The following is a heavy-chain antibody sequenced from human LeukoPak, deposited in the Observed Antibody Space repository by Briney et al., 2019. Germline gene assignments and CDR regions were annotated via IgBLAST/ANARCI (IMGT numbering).Heavy chain of an antibody. V-gene: IGHV1-2*02. D-gene: IGHD4-17*01. CDR3: ARELDYGDYNFDY. CDR2: INPNSGGT. Sequence: ASVNVSCTASGYTFTGYYMHWVRQAPGQGLEWMGWINPNSGGTNYAQKFQGRVTMTRDTSISTAYMELSRLRSDDTAVYYCARELDYGDYNFDYWGQGTLVTVSS. J-gene: IGHJ4*02. CDR1: GYTFTGYY.